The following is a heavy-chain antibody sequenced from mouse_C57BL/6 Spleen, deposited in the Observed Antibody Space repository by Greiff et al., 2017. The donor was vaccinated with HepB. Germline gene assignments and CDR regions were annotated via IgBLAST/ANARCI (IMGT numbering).Heavy chain of an antibody. D-gene: IGHD2-4*01. CDR1: GFSFTSYG. CDR3: AKQGLRQGAWFAY. J-gene: IGHJ3*01. V-gene: IGHV2-3*01. CDR2: IWGDGST. Sequence: VQLQQSGPGLVAPSQSLSITCTVSGFSFTSYGVSWVRQPPGKGLEWLGVIWGDGSTNYHSAPISRMSISKDNSKSQVFLKLNSLQTDDTATYYCAKQGLRQGAWFAYWGQGTLVTVSA.